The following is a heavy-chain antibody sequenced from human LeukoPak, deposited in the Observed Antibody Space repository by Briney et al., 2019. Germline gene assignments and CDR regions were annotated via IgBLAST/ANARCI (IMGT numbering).Heavy chain of an antibody. V-gene: IGHV1-69*04. CDR1: GGTFSSYT. D-gene: IGHD3-10*01. CDR2: IIPILGIA. CDR3: ARDGTPPGDYYGSGSPWGNWFDP. Sequence: GASVKVSCKASGGTFSSYTISWVRQAPGQGLEWMGRIIPILGIANYAQKFQGRVTITADKSTSTAYLELSSLRSEYTAVYYCARDGTPPGDYYGSGSPWGNWFDPWGQGTLVTVSS. J-gene: IGHJ5*02.